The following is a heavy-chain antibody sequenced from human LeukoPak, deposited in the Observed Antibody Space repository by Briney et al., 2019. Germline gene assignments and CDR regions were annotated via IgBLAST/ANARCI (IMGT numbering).Heavy chain of an antibody. CDR2: NYYSGST. V-gene: IGHV4-31*03. CDR3: ARVYSDDAFDI. D-gene: IGHD2-21*01. Sequence: SETLSLTFTVSCGSISSGCYYWSWIRQHPGKGLEWIGYNYYSGSTYYNPSLKSRVTISVDTSKNQFSLKLSSVTAADTAVYYCARVYSDDAFDIWGQGTMVTVSS. J-gene: IGHJ3*02. CDR1: CGSISSGCYY.